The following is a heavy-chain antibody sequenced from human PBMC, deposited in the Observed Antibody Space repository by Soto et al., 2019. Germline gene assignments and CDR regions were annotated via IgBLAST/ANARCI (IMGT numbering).Heavy chain of an antibody. Sequence: GGSLRLSCAASGFTFSSYGMHWVRQAPGKRLEWVAVISYDGSNKYYADSVKGRFTISRDNSKNTLYLQMNSLRAEDTAVYYCAKGMTTVTTHFDYWGQGTLVTVSS. D-gene: IGHD4-17*01. CDR3: AKGMTTVTTHFDY. CDR1: GFTFSSYG. V-gene: IGHV3-30*18. CDR2: ISYDGSNK. J-gene: IGHJ4*02.